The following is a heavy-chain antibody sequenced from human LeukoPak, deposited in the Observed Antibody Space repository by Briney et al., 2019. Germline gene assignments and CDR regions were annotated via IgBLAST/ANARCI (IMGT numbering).Heavy chain of an antibody. V-gene: IGHV1-2*02. CDR3: GRALWGSSPFDY. CDR2: INPNSGGT. Sequence: ASMKVSCKASGYTFTDWFIHWVRQAPGQGLEWMGWINPNSGGTYYAQRFQGRVTMTRDTSIGTAYLELSSLRFDDTAVYYCGRALWGSSPFDYWGQGALVTVSS. D-gene: IGHD3-16*01. J-gene: IGHJ4*02. CDR1: GYTFTDWF.